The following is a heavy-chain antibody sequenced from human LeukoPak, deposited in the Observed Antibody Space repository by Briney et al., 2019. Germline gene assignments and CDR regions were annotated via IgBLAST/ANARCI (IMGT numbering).Heavy chain of an antibody. J-gene: IGHJ1*01. D-gene: IGHD2-2*02. V-gene: IGHV3-23*01. CDR2: ISGSGGST. Sequence: GGSLRLSCAASGFTFSSYAMSWVRQAPGKGLEWVSAISGSGGSTYYADSVKGRFTISRDNSKNTLYLQMNSLKAEDTAVYYCARGVPAAIGYFQHWGQGTLVTVSS. CDR3: ARGVPAAIGYFQH. CDR1: GFTFSSYA.